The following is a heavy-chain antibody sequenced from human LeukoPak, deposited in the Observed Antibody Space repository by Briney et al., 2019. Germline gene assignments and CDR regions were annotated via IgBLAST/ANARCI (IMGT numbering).Heavy chain of an antibody. CDR2: INPNSGGT. J-gene: IGHJ4*02. D-gene: IGHD5-24*01. CDR3: ARGYVEMATMGQGY. V-gene: IGHV1-2*06. CDR1: GYTFTGYY. Sequence: ASVKVSRKASGYTFTGYYMHWVRQAPGQGLEWTGRINPNSGGTNYAQKFQGRVTMTRDTSISTAYMELSRLRSDDTAVYYCARGYVEMATMGQGYWGQGTLVTVSS.